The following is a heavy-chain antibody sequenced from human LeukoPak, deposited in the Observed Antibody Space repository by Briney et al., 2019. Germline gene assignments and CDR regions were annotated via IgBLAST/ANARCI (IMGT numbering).Heavy chain of an antibody. CDR2: IKQDGSEK. Sequence: GGSLRLSCVGSGFTFSNTWLNWVRQAPGKGLEWVANIKQDGSEKYYVDSVKGRFTVSRDNAKNSLYLQMNSLRVEDTAVYYCARDPIVVVPAAKRTNYYYYGMDVWGQGTTVTVSS. CDR1: GFTFSNTW. J-gene: IGHJ6*02. D-gene: IGHD2-2*01. V-gene: IGHV3-7*03. CDR3: ARDPIVVVPAAKRTNYYYYGMDV.